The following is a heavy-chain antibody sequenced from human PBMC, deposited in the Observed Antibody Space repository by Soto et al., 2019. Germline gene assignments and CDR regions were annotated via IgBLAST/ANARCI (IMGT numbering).Heavy chain of an antibody. CDR3: AHDYVAYYGMDV. D-gene: IGHD4-17*01. CDR2: IYWDDDK. J-gene: IGHJ6*02. CDR1: GFSLSTSGVG. Sequence: QITLKESGPTLVKPTQTLTLTCTFSGFSLSTSGVGVGWIRQPPGKALEWLALIYWDDDKRYSPSLKSRLTTTKDTSKNHVVLTLTNMDPVDTATYYCAHDYVAYYGMDVWGQGTTVTVSS. V-gene: IGHV2-5*02.